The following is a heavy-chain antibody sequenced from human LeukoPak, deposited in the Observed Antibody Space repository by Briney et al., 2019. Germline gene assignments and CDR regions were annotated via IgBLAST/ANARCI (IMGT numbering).Heavy chain of an antibody. D-gene: IGHD3-22*01. Sequence: ASVKVSCKASGYTFTGYYMHWVRQAPGQGLEWMGWINPNSGGTNYAQKFQGRVTMTRDTSISTAYMELSSLRSEDTAVYYCARDIYYYDSSGYDYYYYYYMDVWGKGTTVTVSS. CDR2: INPNSGGT. J-gene: IGHJ6*03. CDR1: GYTFTGYY. V-gene: IGHV1-2*02. CDR3: ARDIYYYDSSGYDYYYYYYMDV.